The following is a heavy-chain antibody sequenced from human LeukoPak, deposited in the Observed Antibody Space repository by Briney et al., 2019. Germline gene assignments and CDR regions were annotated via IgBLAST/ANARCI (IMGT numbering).Heavy chain of an antibody. CDR1: GYTFTDYY. Sequence: ASVKVSCKASGYTFTDYYMHWVRQAPGQGLEWMGWINPNSGGTNYAQKFQGSVTLTRDTSISTVYMEVSRLRSDDTAVYYCARDGSLDVWGQGTTVTVSS. CDR3: ARDGSLDV. J-gene: IGHJ6*02. V-gene: IGHV1-2*02. CDR2: INPNSGGT. D-gene: IGHD1-26*01.